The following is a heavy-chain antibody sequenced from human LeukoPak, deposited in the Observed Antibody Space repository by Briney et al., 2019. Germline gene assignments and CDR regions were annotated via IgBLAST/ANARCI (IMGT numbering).Heavy chain of an antibody. V-gene: IGHV4-59*01. CDR2: IYYSGSP. D-gene: IGHD3-10*01. J-gene: IGHJ6*02. Sequence: SETLSLTCTVSGGSISSYYWSWIRQPPGKGLEWIGYIYYSGSPNYNPSLKSRVTISVDTSKNQFSLKLSSVTAADTAVYYCARGRASGSDYYYGMDVWGQGTTVTVSS. CDR3: ARGRASGSDYYYGMDV. CDR1: GGSISSYY.